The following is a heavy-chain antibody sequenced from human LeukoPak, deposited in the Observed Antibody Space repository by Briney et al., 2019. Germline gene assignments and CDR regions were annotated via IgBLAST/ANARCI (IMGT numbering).Heavy chain of an antibody. Sequence: SGPALVEPTQTLTLTCTFSGFSLLTSGVSVTWIRQPPGRALEWLARIDWDDDKYYNTSLEARLTISKDTSKNQVILTVTDMDPVDSATYYCARKYFGDYRDMDVWGKGTTVTVSS. CDR3: ARKYFGDYRDMDV. D-gene: IGHD3-10*01. CDR2: IDWDDDK. V-gene: IGHV2-70*11. CDR1: GFSLLTSGVS. J-gene: IGHJ6*03.